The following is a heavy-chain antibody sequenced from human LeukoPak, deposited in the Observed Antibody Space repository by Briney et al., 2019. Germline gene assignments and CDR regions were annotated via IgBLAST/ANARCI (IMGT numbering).Heavy chain of an antibody. CDR1: GFILSDHY. D-gene: IGHD6-6*01. V-gene: IGHV3-72*01. CDR2: SKNKGNDYST. J-gene: IGHJ6*03. CDR3: ARARAARPFYFYYYMDV. Sequence: GGSLRLSCAVSGFILSDHYIVWVRQAPGKGLEWVGRSKNKGNDYSTEYAASVKGKFTISRDDSGNSVYLQMNSLKTEDTAVYYCARARAARPFYFYYYMDVWGKGTTVTVS.